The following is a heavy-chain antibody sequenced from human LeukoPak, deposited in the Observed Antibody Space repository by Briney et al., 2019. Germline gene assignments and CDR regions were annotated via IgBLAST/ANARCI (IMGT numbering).Heavy chain of an antibody. CDR3: ARAYGDYLYYFDY. D-gene: IGHD4-17*01. J-gene: IGHJ4*02. Sequence: ASLTVSCKASGGTFSSYAISWVRQAPGQGLEWMGGLIPIFGAANYAQKFQGRVTITTDESTSTACMELSSLRSEDTAVYYCARAYGDYLYYFDYWGQGTLVTVSS. CDR2: LIPIFGAA. CDR1: GGTFSSYA. V-gene: IGHV1-69*05.